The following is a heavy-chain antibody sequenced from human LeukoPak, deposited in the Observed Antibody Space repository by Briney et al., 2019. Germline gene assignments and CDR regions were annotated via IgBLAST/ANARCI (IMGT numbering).Heavy chain of an antibody. CDR3: AKQQPYDSSGYSPS. J-gene: IGHJ4*02. Sequence: GGSLRLSCAASGFTFSGYAMSWVRQAPGKGLEWVSAISGSGGSTYYPDSVKGRFTISRDNSKNTLYLQMNSLRAEDTAVYYCAKQQPYDSSGYSPSWGQGTLVTVSS. D-gene: IGHD3-22*01. V-gene: IGHV3-23*01. CDR2: ISGSGGST. CDR1: GFTFSGYA.